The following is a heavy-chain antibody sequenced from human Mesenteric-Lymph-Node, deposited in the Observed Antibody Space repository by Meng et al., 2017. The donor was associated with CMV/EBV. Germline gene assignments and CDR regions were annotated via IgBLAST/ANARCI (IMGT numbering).Heavy chain of an antibody. J-gene: IGHJ6*02. Sequence: SETLSLTCTVSGYSISSGYYWSWIRQPPGKGLEWIGSIYHSGSTYYNPSLKSRVTISVDTSKNQFSLKLSSVTAADTAVYYCATQAAASSKRLNRGGWGMDVWGQGTTVTVSS. CDR2: IYHSGST. CDR1: GYSISSGYY. D-gene: IGHD2-15*01. CDR3: ATQAAASSKRLNRGGWGMDV. V-gene: IGHV4-38-2*02.